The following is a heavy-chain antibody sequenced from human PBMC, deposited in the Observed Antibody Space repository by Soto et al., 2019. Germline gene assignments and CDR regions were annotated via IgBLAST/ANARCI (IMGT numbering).Heavy chain of an antibody. CDR2: INTDNGDT. CDR3: TLKVTAEYDH. J-gene: IGHJ4*02. V-gene: IGHV1-3*04. CDR1: GYTFNTYA. D-gene: IGHD2-21*02. Sequence: QVQLVQSGAEVKKPGASVKVSCKASGYTFNTYAIHWVRQAPGQSPEWMGWINTDNGDTNYSQRFQGRVTFTRDTSASTAYRDLSSLRSYDTALYYCTLKVTAEYDHWGQGTRVTVSS.